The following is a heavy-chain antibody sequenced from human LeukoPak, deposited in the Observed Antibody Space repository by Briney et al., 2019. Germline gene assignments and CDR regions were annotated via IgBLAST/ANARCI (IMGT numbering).Heavy chain of an antibody. CDR3: ARDLYYDTPFDY. V-gene: IGHV1-46*01. CDR1: GYIFTSYY. Sequence: GASVKVSCKASGYIFTSYYMHWVRQAPGQGLEWMGIINPSGGSTSYAQKFQGRVTMTRDTSTSTVYMELSRLRSDDTAVYYCARDLYYDTPFDYWGQGTLVTVSS. D-gene: IGHD3-9*01. J-gene: IGHJ4*02. CDR2: INPSGGST.